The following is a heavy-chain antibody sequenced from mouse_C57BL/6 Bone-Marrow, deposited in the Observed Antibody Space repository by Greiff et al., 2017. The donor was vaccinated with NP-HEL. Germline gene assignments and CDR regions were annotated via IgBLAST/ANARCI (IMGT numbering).Heavy chain of an antibody. J-gene: IGHJ2*01. D-gene: IGHD2-5*01. CDR3: ARNYNYSNYLFDY. Sequence: QVQLQQSGPGLVAPSQSLSITCTVSGFSLTSYAISWVRQPPGKGLEWLGVIWTGGGTNYNSALKSRLSISKDNSKSQVFLKMNSLQTDDTARYYCARNYNYSNYLFDYWGQGTTLTVSS. CDR1: GFSLTSYA. V-gene: IGHV2-9-1*01. CDR2: IWTGGGT.